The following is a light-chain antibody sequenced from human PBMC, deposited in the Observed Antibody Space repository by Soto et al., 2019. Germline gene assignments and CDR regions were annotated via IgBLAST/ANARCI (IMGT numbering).Light chain of an antibody. CDR3: AAWDDSLNGYV. CDR2: SNN. J-gene: IGLJ1*01. CDR1: SSDVGGYNY. V-gene: IGLV1-44*01. Sequence: QSVLTQPPSASGSPGQSVAISCTGTSSDVGGYNYVSWYQQHPGTAPKLLIYSNNQRPSGVPDRFSGSKSGTSASLAISGLQSEDEADYYCAAWDDSLNGYVFGTGTKVTVL.